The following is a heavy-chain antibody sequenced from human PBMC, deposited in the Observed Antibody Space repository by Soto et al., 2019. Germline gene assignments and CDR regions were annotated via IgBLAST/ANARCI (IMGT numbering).Heavy chain of an antibody. Sequence: EVQLVESGGGLVQPGGSLRLSCAASGFTFSSYSMNWVRQAPGKGLEWVSSISSSSSYIYYADSVKGRFTISRDSTKNSLYLQMNSLRAEDTAVYYCARDLGHSSSYYFDYWGQGTLVTVSS. CDR3: ARDLGHSSSYYFDY. J-gene: IGHJ4*02. CDR2: ISSSSSYI. D-gene: IGHD6-6*01. CDR1: GFTFSSYS. V-gene: IGHV3-21*01.